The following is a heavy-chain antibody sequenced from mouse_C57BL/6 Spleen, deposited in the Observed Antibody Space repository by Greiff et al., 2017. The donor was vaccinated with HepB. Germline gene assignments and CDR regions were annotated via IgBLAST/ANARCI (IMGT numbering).Heavy chain of an antibody. CDR1: GFTFSDYG. CDR2: ISSGSSTI. CDR3: ARRDYDDFFMDY. Sequence: EVKLVESGGGLVKPGGSLKLSCAASGFTFSDYGMHWVRQAPEKGLEWVAYISSGSSTIYYADTVKGRFTISRDNAKNTLFLQMTSLRSEDTAMYYCARRDYDDFFMDYWGQGTSVTVSS. J-gene: IGHJ4*01. V-gene: IGHV5-17*01. D-gene: IGHD2-4*01.